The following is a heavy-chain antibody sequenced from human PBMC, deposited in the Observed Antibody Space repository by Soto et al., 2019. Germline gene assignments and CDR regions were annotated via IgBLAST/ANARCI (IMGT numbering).Heavy chain of an antibody. V-gene: IGHV5-51*01. D-gene: IGHD5-12*01. CDR3: AIHSTGYEDS. Sequence: PGESLKISCKGSGYSFTSYWIGWVRQMPGKGLEWMAIIHPSDFDIRYSPSFQGQVTISADKSSSTAYLQWNSLRPSDTAMYYSAIHSTGYEDSWGQGTLVTVSS. J-gene: IGHJ5*02. CDR2: IHPSDFDI. CDR1: GYSFTSYW.